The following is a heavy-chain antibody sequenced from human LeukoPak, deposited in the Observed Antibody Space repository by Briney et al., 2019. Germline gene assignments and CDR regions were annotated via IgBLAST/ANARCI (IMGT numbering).Heavy chain of an antibody. CDR3: ARRLGGMVRGVISYWFDP. J-gene: IGHJ5*02. CDR1: GYIFTNYR. CDR2: IYPGDSDT. D-gene: IGHD3-10*01. Sequence: GESLKISCKGSGYIFTNYRIGWVRQMPGKGLEWMGIIYPGDSDTRYSPSFQGQVTISADKSISTAYLQWSSLKASDTAMYYCARRLGGMVRGVISYWFDPWGQGTLVTVSS. V-gene: IGHV5-51*01.